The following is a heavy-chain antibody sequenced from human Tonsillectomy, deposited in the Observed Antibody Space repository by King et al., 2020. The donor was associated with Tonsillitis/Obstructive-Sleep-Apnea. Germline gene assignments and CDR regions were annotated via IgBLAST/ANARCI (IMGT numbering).Heavy chain of an antibody. V-gene: IGHV4-59*01. D-gene: IGHD3-3*01. Sequence: VQLQESGPGLVKPSETLSLTCTVSGDSINSYYWSWIRPPPGKGLVWIGYISYSGKTNYNPSLKSRDTVSIYTSKNQFSLKLRSVTAANTAVYYCAGSKGSGSFFDYGGQGTLVTVSS. CDR2: ISYSGKT. J-gene: IGHJ4*02. CDR1: GDSINSYY. CDR3: AGSKGSGSFFDY.